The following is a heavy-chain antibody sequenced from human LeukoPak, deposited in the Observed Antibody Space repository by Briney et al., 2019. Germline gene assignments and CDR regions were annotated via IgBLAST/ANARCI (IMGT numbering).Heavy chain of an antibody. CDR1: GYTFTSYY. J-gene: IGHJ6*03. CDR3: ARGGIGTEEYYYYYYMDV. CDR2: INPSGGST. D-gene: IGHD7-27*01. Sequence: GASVKVSCKASGYTFTSYYMHWVRQAPGQGLEWMGIINPSGGSTSYAQKFQGRVTMTRDMSTSTVYMELSSLRSEDTAVYYCARGGIGTEEYYYYYYMDVWGKGTTVTVSS. V-gene: IGHV1-46*01.